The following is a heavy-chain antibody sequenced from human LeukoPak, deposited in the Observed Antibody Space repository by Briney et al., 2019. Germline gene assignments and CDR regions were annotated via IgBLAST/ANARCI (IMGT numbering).Heavy chain of an antibody. CDR2: INPNSGGT. CDR1: GYTFTGYY. D-gene: IGHD2-21*02. J-gene: IGHJ4*02. V-gene: IGHV1-2*02. CDR3: ARVEKPYGGGDCYSPFDY. Sequence: VASVKVSCKASGYTFTGYYMHWVRQAPGQGLEWMGWINPNSGGTNYAQEFQGRVTITRDTSASTAYMELSSLRSEDMAVYYCARVEKPYGGGDCYSPFDYWGQGTLVTVSS.